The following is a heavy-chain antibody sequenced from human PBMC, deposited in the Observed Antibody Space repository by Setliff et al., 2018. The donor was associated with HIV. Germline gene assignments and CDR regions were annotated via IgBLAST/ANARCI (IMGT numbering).Heavy chain of an antibody. D-gene: IGHD3-22*01. CDR1: GYTFTSHT. V-gene: IGHV1-3*01. Sequence: ASVKVSCKPSGYTFTSHTIHWVRQAPGQGLEWMGWINAGDGNTKYSQKFQSRVTITRDTSATTAFMELSSLTSEDTAVYFCARDACDSNKCYVYNYFDPWGQGTLVTVSS. J-gene: IGHJ5*02. CDR2: INAGDGNT. CDR3: ARDACDSNKCYVYNYFDP.